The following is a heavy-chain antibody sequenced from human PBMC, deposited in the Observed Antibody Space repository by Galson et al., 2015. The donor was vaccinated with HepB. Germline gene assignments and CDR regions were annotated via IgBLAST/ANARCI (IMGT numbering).Heavy chain of an antibody. CDR3: ARLAYDFWSGYSLVDY. CDR2: IYPGDSDT. D-gene: IGHD3-3*01. CDR1: GYSFTSYW. Sequence: QSGAEVKKPGESLKISCKGSGYSFTSYWIGWVRQMPGKGLEWMGIIYPGDSDTRYSPSFQGQVTISADKSISTAYLQWSSLKASDTAMYYCARLAYDFWSGYSLVDYWGQGTLVTVSS. J-gene: IGHJ4*02. V-gene: IGHV5-51*01.